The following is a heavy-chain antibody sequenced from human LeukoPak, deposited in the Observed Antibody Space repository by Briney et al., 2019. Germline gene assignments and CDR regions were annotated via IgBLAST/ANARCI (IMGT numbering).Heavy chain of an antibody. CDR1: GGTFSSYA. CDR2: IIPVFGTA. V-gene: IGHV1-69*01. CDR3: ASSGVLMVYAHFDY. J-gene: IGHJ4*02. Sequence: SAKVSCKASGGTFSSYAISWVRQAPGQGLEWMGGIIPVFGTANYAQKFQGRVTITADESTSTAYMELSSLRSEDTAVYYCASSGVLMVYAHFDYWGQGTLVTVSS. D-gene: IGHD2-8*01.